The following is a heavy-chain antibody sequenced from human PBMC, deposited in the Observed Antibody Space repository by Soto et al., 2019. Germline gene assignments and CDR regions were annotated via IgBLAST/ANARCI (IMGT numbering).Heavy chain of an antibody. CDR3: ARGPYYDILNRWFDP. V-gene: IGHV1-69*12. J-gene: IGHJ5*02. CDR2: IIPIFDTA. D-gene: IGHD3-9*01. Sequence: QVQLVQSGAEVKKPGSSVKVSCKASGGTFSSYTISWVRQAPGQGLEWMGGIIPIFDTANYAQKFQGRVTITAAESKSTADMELSSLRSEDTAVYYCARGPYYDILNRWFDPWGQGTLVTVSS. CDR1: GGTFSSYT.